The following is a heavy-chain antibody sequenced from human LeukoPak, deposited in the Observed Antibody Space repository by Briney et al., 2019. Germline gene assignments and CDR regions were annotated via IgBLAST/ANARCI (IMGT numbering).Heavy chain of an antibody. CDR2: INHSGST. CDR1: GGSFSGYY. V-gene: IGHV4-34*01. J-gene: IGHJ3*02. CDR3: ARKQLVHAFDI. Sequence: SETLSLTCAVYGGSFSGYYWSWIRQPPGKGLEWIGEINHSGSTNYNPSLKSRVTISVDTSKNQFSLKLSSVTAADTAVYYCARKQLVHAFDIWGQGTMVTVSS. D-gene: IGHD6-6*01.